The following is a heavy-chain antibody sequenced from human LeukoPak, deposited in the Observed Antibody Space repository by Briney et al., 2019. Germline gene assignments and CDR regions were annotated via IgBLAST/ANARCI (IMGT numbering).Heavy chain of an antibody. V-gene: IGHV1-46*01. CDR1: GYTFTSYY. CDR3: ARPLAPVMLNAFDI. J-gene: IGHJ3*02. Sequence: ASVKVSCKASGYTFTSYYMHWVRQAPGQGFEWMGIINPSGGSTSYAQKFQGRVTVTRDTSTSTVYLDLRSLRSEDTAVCYCARPLAPVMLNAFDIWGQGTMITVSS. D-gene: IGHD3-16*01. CDR2: INPSGGST.